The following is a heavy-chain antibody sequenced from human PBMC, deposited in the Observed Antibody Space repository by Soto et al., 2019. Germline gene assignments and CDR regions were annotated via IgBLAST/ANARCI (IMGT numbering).Heavy chain of an antibody. CDR1: GGTVSSYA. CDR2: IIPIFGTA. D-gene: IGHD6-19*01. J-gene: IGHJ6*02. V-gene: IGHV1-69*13. Sequence: ASVKVSCKASGGTVSSYAISWVRQAPGQGLEWMGGIIPIFGTANYAQKFQGRVTITADESTSTAYMELSSLRSEDTAVYYCARVLGYSSGWYGGGYYGMDVWGQGTKVTVSS. CDR3: ARVLGYSSGWYGGGYYGMDV.